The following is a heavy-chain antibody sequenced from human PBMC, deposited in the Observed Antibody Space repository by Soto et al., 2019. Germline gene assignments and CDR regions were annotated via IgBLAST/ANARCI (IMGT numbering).Heavy chain of an antibody. D-gene: IGHD3-10*01. CDR3: ARVEAPFGESLH. Sequence: GASVKVSCKTSGYTFSSYTIAWVRQAPGQGLEWLGWISPDDGNTEYEQKFQGRVTMTADTLTNNAYMELRSLQYDGPAVDYCARVEAPFGESLHWGQGTPVTFSS. CDR1: GYTFSSYT. J-gene: IGHJ4*02. V-gene: IGHV1-18*01. CDR2: ISPDDGNT.